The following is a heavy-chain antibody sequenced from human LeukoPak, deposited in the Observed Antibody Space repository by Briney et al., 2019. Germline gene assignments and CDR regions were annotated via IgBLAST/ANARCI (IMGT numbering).Heavy chain of an antibody. Sequence: GGSLRLSCAASGFTFSSYAMHWVRQAPGKGLEWVAVISYDGSNKYYADSVKGRFTISRDNSKNTLYLQMNSLRAEDTAVYYCARGNYGDSSGFDCWGQGTLVTVSS. D-gene: IGHD4-17*01. CDR1: GFTFSSYA. J-gene: IGHJ4*02. CDR2: ISYDGSNK. CDR3: ARGNYGDSSGFDC. V-gene: IGHV3-30-3*01.